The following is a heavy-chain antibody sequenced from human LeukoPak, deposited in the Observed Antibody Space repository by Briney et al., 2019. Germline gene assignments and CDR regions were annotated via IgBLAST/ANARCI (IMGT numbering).Heavy chain of an antibody. V-gene: IGHV3-30*02. CDR1: GFTFSSYG. D-gene: IGHD3-22*01. CDR3: ARDPVFFRTYYYDSSGYAGFDY. Sequence: PGGSLRLSCAASGFTFSSYGMHWVRQAPGKGLEWVAFIRYDGSNKYYADSVKGRFTISRDNSKNTLYLQMNSLRAEDTAVYYCARDPVFFRTYYYDSSGYAGFDYWGQGTLVTVSS. J-gene: IGHJ4*02. CDR2: IRYDGSNK.